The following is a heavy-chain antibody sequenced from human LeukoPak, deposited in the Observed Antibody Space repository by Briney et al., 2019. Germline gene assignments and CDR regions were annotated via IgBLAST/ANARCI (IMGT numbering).Heavy chain of an antibody. D-gene: IGHD1-26*01. CDR3: AAAGIVGAPRPYYSMDV. Sequence: SVKVSCKASGFTFTSSAMQWVRQARGQRLEWIGWIVVGSGNANYAQKFQERVTITRDMSTSTAYMELSSLRSEDTAVYYCAAAGIVGAPRPYYSMDVWGQGTTVTVSS. CDR2: IVVGSGNA. CDR1: GFTFTSSA. J-gene: IGHJ6*02. V-gene: IGHV1-58*02.